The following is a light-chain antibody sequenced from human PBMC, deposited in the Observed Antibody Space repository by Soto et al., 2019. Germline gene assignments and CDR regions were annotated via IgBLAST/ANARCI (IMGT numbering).Light chain of an antibody. Sequence: QSALTQPPSASGSPGQSVTISCTGTSSDVGGYNYVSWYQQHPRKVPKLMVHEVNKRPSGVPDRFSGSQSGNTASLTVSGLQAYDEDDYSCTSYAGGNNVFGTGTKLTVL. CDR3: TSYAGGNNV. CDR1: SSDVGGYNY. V-gene: IGLV2-8*01. CDR2: EVN. J-gene: IGLJ1*01.